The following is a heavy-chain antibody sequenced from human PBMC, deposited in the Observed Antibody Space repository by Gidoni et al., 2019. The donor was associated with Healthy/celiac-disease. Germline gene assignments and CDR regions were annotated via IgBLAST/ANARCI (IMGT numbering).Heavy chain of an antibody. J-gene: IGHJ4*02. CDR2: ISYDGSNK. Sequence: QVQLVESGGGVVQPGRSLRLSCAASGFTFSSYGMHWVRQAPGKGLEWVAVISYDGSNKYYADSVKGRFTISRDNSKNTLYLQMNSLRAEDTAVYYCAKDLDGYSSSWYNTDFDYWGQGTLVTVSS. CDR3: AKDLDGYSSSWYNTDFDY. D-gene: IGHD6-13*01. V-gene: IGHV3-30*18. CDR1: GFTFSSYG.